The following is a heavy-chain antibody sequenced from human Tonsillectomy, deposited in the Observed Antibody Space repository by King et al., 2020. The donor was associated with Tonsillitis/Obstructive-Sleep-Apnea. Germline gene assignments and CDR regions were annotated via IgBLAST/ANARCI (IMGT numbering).Heavy chain of an antibody. Sequence: VQLVESGGGLVQPGGSLRLSCAASGFTFSDHYMDWVRQAPGKGLEWVGRSRNKANSYTPEYAAAVNGRFSSSRDDSENSRYLQMNSLKNEDTAVYYCGRGFCGGGSCYSGVYWGQGNMVTVSS. CDR3: GRGFCGGGSCYSGVY. CDR2: SRNKANSYTP. D-gene: IGHD2-15*01. V-gene: IGHV3-72*01. CDR1: GFTFSDHY. J-gene: IGHJ4*02.